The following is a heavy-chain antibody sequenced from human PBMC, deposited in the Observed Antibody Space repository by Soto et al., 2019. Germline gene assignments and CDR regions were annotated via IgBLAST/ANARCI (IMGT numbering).Heavy chain of an antibody. CDR3: AKKFRYFDWEYDY. CDR1: GFTFSSYA. V-gene: IGHV3-23*01. J-gene: IGHJ4*02. CDR2: ISGSGGST. Sequence: GGSLRLSCAASGFTFSSYAMSWVRQAPGKGLEWVSAISGSGGSTYYADSVKGRFTISRDNAKNTLYLQMNSLRAEDTAVYYCAKKFRYFDWEYDYWGQGTLVTVSS. D-gene: IGHD3-9*01.